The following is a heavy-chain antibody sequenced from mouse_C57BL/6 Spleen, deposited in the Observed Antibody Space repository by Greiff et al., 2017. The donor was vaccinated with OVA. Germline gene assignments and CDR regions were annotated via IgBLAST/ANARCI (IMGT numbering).Heavy chain of an antibody. CDR3: ARGALYWYFDV. Sequence: EVQLQESGPGMVKPSQSLSLTCTVTGYSITSGYDWHWIRHFPGNKLEWMGYISYSGSTNYNPSLKSRISITHDTSKNHFFLKLNSVTTEDTATYYCARGALYWYFDVWGTGTTVTVSS. V-gene: IGHV3-1*01. CDR2: ISYSGST. CDR1: GYSITSGYD. J-gene: IGHJ1*03.